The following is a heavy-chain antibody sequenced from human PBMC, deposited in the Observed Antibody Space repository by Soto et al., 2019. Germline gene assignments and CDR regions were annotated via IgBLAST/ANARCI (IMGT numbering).Heavy chain of an antibody. J-gene: IGHJ5*02. CDR1: GGSISSGDYY. CDR2: IYYSGST. Sequence: QVQLQESGPGLVKPSQTLSLTCTVSGGSISSGDYYWSWIRQPPGKGLEWIGYIYYSGSTYYNPSLKSRVTISVDTSKNQFSLKLSSVTAADTAVYYCARSIANLEWLRLRLPNWFDPWGQGTLVTVSS. CDR3: ARSIANLEWLRLRLPNWFDP. V-gene: IGHV4-30-4*01. D-gene: IGHD3-3*01.